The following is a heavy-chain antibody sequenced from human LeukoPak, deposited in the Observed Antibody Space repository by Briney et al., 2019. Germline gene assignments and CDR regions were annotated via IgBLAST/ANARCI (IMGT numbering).Heavy chain of an antibody. CDR1: GGSFSGYY. CDR2: INHSGST. Sequence: PSETLSLTCAVYGGSFSGYYWSWIRQPPGKGLEWIGEINHSGSTNYNPSLKSRVTISVDTSKNQFSLKLSSVTAADTAVYYCARPMYYYGSGSYSVWGKGTTVTISS. J-gene: IGHJ6*04. CDR3: ARPMYYYGSGSYSV. V-gene: IGHV4-34*01. D-gene: IGHD3-10*01.